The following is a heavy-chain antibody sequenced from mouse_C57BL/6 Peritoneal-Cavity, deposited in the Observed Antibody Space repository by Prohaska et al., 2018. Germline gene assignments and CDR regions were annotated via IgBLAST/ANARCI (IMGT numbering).Heavy chain of an antibody. CDR2: IDPSDSET. Sequence: QVQLQQPGAELVRPGSSVKLSCKASGYTFTSYWMHWVKQRPIQGLEWIGNIDPSDSETHYNQKCKDKATVTVDKSSSTAYMQLSSLTSEDAAVYYCAIYYGNYWYFDVWGTGTTVTVSS. V-gene: IGHV1-52*01. CDR1: GYTFTSYW. D-gene: IGHD2-1*01. CDR3: AIYYGNYWYFDV. J-gene: IGHJ1*03.